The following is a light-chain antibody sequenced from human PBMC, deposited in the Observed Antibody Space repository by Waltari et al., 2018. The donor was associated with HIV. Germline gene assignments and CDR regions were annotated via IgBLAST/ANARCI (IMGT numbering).Light chain of an antibody. CDR2: EVS. CDR3: SSYAGSNNSWV. Sequence: QSALTQPASVSGSPGQSITISCTGTSSDVGSYNLVSWYQQHPGKAPKLMIYEVSKRPSGVSNRFSGSKSVNTASLTISGLQAEDEADYYCSSYAGSNNSWVFGGGTKVTVL. J-gene: IGLJ3*02. V-gene: IGLV2-23*02. CDR1: SSDVGSYNL.